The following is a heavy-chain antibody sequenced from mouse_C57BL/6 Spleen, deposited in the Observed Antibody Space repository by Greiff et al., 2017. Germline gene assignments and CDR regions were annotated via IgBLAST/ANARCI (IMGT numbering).Heavy chain of an antibody. CDR3: ARGLPSYYAMDY. J-gene: IGHJ4*01. D-gene: IGHD2-2*01. CDR1: VYTFTDYY. V-gene: IGHV1-76*01. CDR2: IYPGSGNT. Sequence: QVHLQQSGAELVRPGASVKLSCKASVYTFTDYYINWVKQRPGQGLEWIARIYPGSGNTYYNEKFKGKATLTAEKSSSTAYMQLSSLTSEDSAVYFCARGLPSYYAMDYWGQGTSVTVSS.